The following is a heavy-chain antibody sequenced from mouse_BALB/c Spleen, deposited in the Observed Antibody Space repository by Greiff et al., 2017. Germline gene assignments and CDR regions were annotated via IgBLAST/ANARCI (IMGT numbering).Heavy chain of an antibody. D-gene: IGHD2-4*01. CDR2: INSNGGST. V-gene: IGHV5-6-3*01. J-gene: IGHJ4*01. Sequence: DVQLVESGGGLVQPGGSLKLSCAASGFTFSSYGMSWVRQTPDKRLELVATINSNGGSTYYPDSVKGRFTISRDNAKNTLYLQMSSLKSEDTAMYYCARGRGYYDYDPYYYAMDYWGQGTSVTVSS. CDR1: GFTFSSYG. CDR3: ARGRGYYDYDPYYYAMDY.